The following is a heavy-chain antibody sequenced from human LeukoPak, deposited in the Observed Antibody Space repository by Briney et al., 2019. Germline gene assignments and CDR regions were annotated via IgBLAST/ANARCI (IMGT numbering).Heavy chain of an antibody. J-gene: IGHJ4*02. V-gene: IGHV3-7*01. CDR1: GFTFNNYW. Sequence: GSLRLSCAASGFTFNNYWMTWFRQAPGKGLEWVANIKQDGTEIYYVDSVRGRFIISRDNAENSLYLQMNSLRVEDTAVYYCARTPDGADYWGQGTLVTVSS. CDR2: IKQDGTEI. D-gene: IGHD3-10*01. CDR3: ARTPDGADY.